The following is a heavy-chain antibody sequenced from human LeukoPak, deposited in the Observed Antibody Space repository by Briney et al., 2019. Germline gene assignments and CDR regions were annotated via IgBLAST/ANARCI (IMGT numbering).Heavy chain of an antibody. CDR3: ARAVTAMVKGAFDI. CDR1: GFTFSSYA. D-gene: IGHD5-18*01. J-gene: IGHJ3*02. Sequence: GGSLRLSCAASGFTFSSYAMHWVRQAPGKGLEWVAVISYDGSNKYYADSVKGRFTFSRDNSKNTLYLQMNSLRAEDTAVYYCARAVTAMVKGAFDIWGQGTMVTVSS. V-gene: IGHV3-30*04. CDR2: ISYDGSNK.